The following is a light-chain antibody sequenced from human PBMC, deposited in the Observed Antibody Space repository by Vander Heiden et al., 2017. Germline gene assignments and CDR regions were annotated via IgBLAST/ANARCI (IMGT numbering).Light chain of an antibody. J-gene: IGKJ4*01. CDR2: AAS. Sequence: DIQMTQSPSSLSASVGDRVTITCRASQSISSYLNWYQQKPGKAPKLLIYAASSLQSGVPSRFSGSGAGTDFTLTISRLQPEDFATYYCQQSYSTPVFGGGTKVEIK. CDR3: QQSYSTPV. CDR1: QSISSY. V-gene: IGKV1-39*01.